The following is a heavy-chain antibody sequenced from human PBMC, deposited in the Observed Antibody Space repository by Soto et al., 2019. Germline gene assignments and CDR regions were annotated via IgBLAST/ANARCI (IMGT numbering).Heavy chain of an antibody. D-gene: IGHD1-7*01. V-gene: IGHV4-30-4*01. CDR2: IYYSGST. CDR3: ARAPWGLELHPFAY. Sequence: QVQLQESGPGLVKPSQTLSLTCTVSGGSISSGDYYWSWIRQPPGKGLEWIGYIYYSGSTYYNPSPKSRVTIPVDTSKAQFSLKLRSVTAADTAVYYCARAPWGLELHPFAYWGQGTLVTASS. CDR1: GGSISSGDYY. J-gene: IGHJ4*02.